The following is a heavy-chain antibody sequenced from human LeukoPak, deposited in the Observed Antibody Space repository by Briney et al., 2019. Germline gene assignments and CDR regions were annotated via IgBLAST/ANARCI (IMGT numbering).Heavy chain of an antibody. CDR2: INPNSGGT. V-gene: IGHV1-2*02. CDR1: GYTFTGYY. J-gene: IGHJ4*02. CDR3: ARRGRIDY. D-gene: IGHD2-15*01. Sequence: ASVKVSCKASGYTFTGYYIHWVRQAPGQGLEWMGWINPNSGGTNSAQKFQGRVTMTRDTSISTAYMELSRLRSDDTAVYYCARRGRIDYWGQGTLVTVSS.